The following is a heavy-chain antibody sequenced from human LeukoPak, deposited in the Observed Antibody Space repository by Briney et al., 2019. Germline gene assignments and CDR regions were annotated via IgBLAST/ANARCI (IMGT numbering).Heavy chain of an antibody. Sequence: GGSLRLSCSASGFTFSSYAMHWVRQAPGKGLQFVSAISSNGGSTLYADSVKGRFIISRDNSKNTLSLQMNGLRPEDTAVYYCVKRGRYDDYAYGYWGQGTLVTVSS. CDR2: ISSNGGST. CDR3: VKRGRYDDYAYGY. V-gene: IGHV3-64D*06. D-gene: IGHD4-17*01. CDR1: GFTFSSYA. J-gene: IGHJ4*02.